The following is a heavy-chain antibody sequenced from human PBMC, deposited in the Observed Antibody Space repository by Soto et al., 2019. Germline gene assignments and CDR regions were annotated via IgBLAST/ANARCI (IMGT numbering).Heavy chain of an antibody. J-gene: IGHJ5*02. D-gene: IGHD1-26*01. CDR3: GKEGLRWGNWLDP. Sequence: EVQLLESGGGLVQPGGSLRLSCAASGFTFSSYAMSWVRQAPGKGLEWVSAISGSGGSTYYADSVKGRFTISRDNSKNTLCLQMNSLRAEDTAVDYCGKEGLRWGNWLDPWGQGTLVTVSS. CDR2: ISGSGGST. V-gene: IGHV3-23*01. CDR1: GFTFSSYA.